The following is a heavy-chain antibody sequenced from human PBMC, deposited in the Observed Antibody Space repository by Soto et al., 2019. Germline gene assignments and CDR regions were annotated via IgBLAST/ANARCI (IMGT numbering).Heavy chain of an antibody. D-gene: IGHD3-22*01. CDR1: GYTFTTYD. V-gene: IGHV1-8*01. J-gene: IGHJ6*02. CDR2: MNPNSGNT. CDR3: ARYHYYYCMDV. Sequence: QVQLVQSGAEVRKPGASVKVSCKASGYTFTTYDINWVRQATGQGLEWMGWMNPNSGNTVYAQKFQGRVTMTRNTSINTAYMELTSLTSDDTAVYYCARYHYYYCMDVWCQGTTVTVSS.